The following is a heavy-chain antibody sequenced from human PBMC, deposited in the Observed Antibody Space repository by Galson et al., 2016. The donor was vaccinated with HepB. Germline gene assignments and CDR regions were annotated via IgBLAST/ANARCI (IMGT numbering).Heavy chain of an antibody. CDR2: ITSGGTT. V-gene: IGHV3-23*01. CDR3: AGRPYRYGWHYGMDV. D-gene: IGHD5-18*01. CDR1: GFSFSSYA. J-gene: IGHJ6*02. Sequence: SLRLSCAASGFSFSSYAMSWVRQAPGKGLEWVSGITSGGTTYYADSVKGRFTISRDNSKNILYLQMKSLRDEDAAVYYCAGRPYRYGWHYGMDVWGQGTTVTVSS.